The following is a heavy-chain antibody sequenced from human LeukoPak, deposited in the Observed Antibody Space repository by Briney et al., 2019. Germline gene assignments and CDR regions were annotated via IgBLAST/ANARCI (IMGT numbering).Heavy chain of an antibody. J-gene: IGHJ4*02. Sequence: GGSLRLSCAASGFTFSSYGMHWVRQAPGKGLEGVAFIRYDGSNKYYADSVKGRFTISRDNSKNTLYLQMNSLRAEDTAVYYCARGGGGIAAAGTSDYWGQGTLVTVSS. CDR3: ARGGGGIAAAGTSDY. CDR2: IRYDGSNK. D-gene: IGHD6-13*01. CDR1: GFTFSSYG. V-gene: IGHV3-30*02.